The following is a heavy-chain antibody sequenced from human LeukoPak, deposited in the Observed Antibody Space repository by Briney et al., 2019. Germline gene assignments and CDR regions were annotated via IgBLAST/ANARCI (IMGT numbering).Heavy chain of an antibody. D-gene: IGHD3-3*01. V-gene: IGHV4-34*01. J-gene: IGHJ5*02. CDR3: ASNRRRFWSGYLAS. CDR1: GGSFSGYY. CDR2: INHSGST. Sequence: PSETLSLTCAVYGGSFSGYYWSWIRQPPGKGPEWIGEINHSGSTNYNPSLKSRVTISVDTSKNQFSLKLSSVTAADTAVYYCASNRRRFWSGYLASWGQGTLVTVSS.